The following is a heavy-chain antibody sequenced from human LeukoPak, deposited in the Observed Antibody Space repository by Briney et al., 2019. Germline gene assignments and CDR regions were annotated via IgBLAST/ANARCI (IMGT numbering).Heavy chain of an antibody. V-gene: IGHV5-51*01. CDR2: IYPGDSDT. CDR3: ARQQGGYSSSWYSWRKPDYYYYMDV. J-gene: IGHJ6*03. CDR1: GYSFTSYW. D-gene: IGHD6-13*01. Sequence: LGESLKISCKGSGYSFTSYWIGWVRQMPGKGLEWMGIIYPGDSDTRYSPSFQGQVTISADKSISTAYLQWSSLKASDTAMYYCARQQGGYSSSWYSWRKPDYYYYMDVWGKGTTVTVSS.